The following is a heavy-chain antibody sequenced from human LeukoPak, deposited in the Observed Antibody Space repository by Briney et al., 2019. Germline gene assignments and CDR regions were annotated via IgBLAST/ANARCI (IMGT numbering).Heavy chain of an antibody. J-gene: IGHJ5*02. CDR3: ARDGRTMVRGVIMGTWFDP. CDR2: ISAYNGKT. D-gene: IGHD3-10*01. CDR1: GYTFTSYG. Sequence: ASXKVSCKASGYTFTSYGISWVRQAPGQGREWMGWISAYNGKTNYAQKLQGRVTMTTDTSTSTAYMELRSLRSDDTAVYYCARDGRTMVRGVIMGTWFDPWGQGTLVTVSS. V-gene: IGHV1-18*01.